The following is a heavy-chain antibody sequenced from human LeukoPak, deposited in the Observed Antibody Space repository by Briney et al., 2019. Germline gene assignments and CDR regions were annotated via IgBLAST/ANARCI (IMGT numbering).Heavy chain of an antibody. CDR3: AREEDPFPDYYYGMDV. J-gene: IGHJ6*02. CDR1: GFTFSSYS. V-gene: IGHV3-48*04. CDR2: ISSSSSTI. Sequence: GGSLRLSCAASGFTFSSYSMNWVRQAPGKGLEWVSYISSSSSTIYYADSVKGRFTISRDNAKNSLYLQMNSLRAEDTAVYYCAREEDPFPDYYYGMDVWGQGTTVTVSS. D-gene: IGHD3-16*01.